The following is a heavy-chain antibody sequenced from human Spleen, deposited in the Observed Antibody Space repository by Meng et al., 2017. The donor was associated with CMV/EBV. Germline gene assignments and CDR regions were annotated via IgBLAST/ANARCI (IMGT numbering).Heavy chain of an antibody. CDR1: GFPFTTYA. CDR3: AKLVSPTGSYHFDY. CDR2: ISGSGGST. D-gene: IGHD1-26*01. V-gene: IGHV3-23*01. Sequence: ASGFPFTTYAMSWVRQAPGKGLEWVSGISGSGGSTDYADSVKGRFIISRDNSKNTLYLQMNSLRAEDTAVYFCAKLVSPTGSYHFDYWGQGTLVTVSS. J-gene: IGHJ4*02.